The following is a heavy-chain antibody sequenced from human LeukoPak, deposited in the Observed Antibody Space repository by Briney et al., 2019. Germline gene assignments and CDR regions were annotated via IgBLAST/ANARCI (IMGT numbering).Heavy chain of an antibody. CDR1: GYSFTDYR. CDR2: IYPRDSDT. Sequence: GESLKISFKGSGYSFTDYRIGWVRQMAGKVLEWMGIIYPRDSDTRYSPSFQGQVTISADRSISTAYLQWSSLKASDTAIYYCARHIVTGTSSFYAFDLWGQGTMVTVSS. J-gene: IGHJ3*01. D-gene: IGHD1-7*01. V-gene: IGHV5-51*01. CDR3: ARHIVTGTSSFYAFDL.